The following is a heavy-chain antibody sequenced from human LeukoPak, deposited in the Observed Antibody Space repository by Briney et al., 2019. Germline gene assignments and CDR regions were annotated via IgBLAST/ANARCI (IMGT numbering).Heavy chain of an antibody. D-gene: IGHD3-22*01. V-gene: IGHV3-30*04. CDR3: ARPQGYFAVNFDY. CDR2: ISYDGSNK. CDR1: GFTFSSYS. Sequence: PGGSLRLSCAASGFTFSSYSMHWVRQAPGKWLEWVALISYDGSNKYHADSVKGRFTISRDNSKNTLYLQMNSMRGEDTAVFYCARPQGYFAVNFDYWGTGTLVTVSS. J-gene: IGHJ4*02.